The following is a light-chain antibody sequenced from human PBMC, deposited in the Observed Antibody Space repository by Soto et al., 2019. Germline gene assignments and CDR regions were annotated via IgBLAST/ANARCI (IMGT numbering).Light chain of an antibody. V-gene: IGKV3-20*01. CDR1: QSVSNY. CDR3: QHYGSSWT. Sequence: EIVLTQSPGTLSLSPGERATLSCRVSQSVSNYLAWYQQKPGQPPRLLIYGASSRSTGIPDRFSGSGSGTYFTLTISRLEHEDFAVYYCQHYGSSWTFGQGAKVEIK. CDR2: GAS. J-gene: IGKJ1*01.